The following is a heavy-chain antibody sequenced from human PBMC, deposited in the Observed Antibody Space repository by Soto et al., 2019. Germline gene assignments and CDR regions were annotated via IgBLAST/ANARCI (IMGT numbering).Heavy chain of an antibody. CDR3: AKETYSGPLDY. J-gene: IGHJ4*02. CDR2: ISYDGSNK. D-gene: IGHD2-15*01. CDR1: GFTFSSYG. Sequence: QVQLVESGGGVVQPGRSLRLSCAASGFTFSSYGMHWVRQAPGKGLEWVAVISYDGSNKYYADSVKGRFTISRDTSKNTLYLQMTSLRAEDTAVYYCAKETYSGPLDYWGQGTLVTVSS. V-gene: IGHV3-30*18.